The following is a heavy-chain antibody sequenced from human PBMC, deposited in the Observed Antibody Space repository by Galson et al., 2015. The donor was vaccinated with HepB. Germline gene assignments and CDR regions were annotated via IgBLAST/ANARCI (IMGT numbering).Heavy chain of an antibody. V-gene: IGHV3-23*01. Sequence: SLRLSCAASGFTFSSYAMNWVRQAPGKGLECVSNISFSGHITYYADSVKGRFTISRDNSKNTLYLQINSLRAEDTALYYCAKMGYSNFENNVLDPWGQGTLVTVSS. J-gene: IGHJ5*02. CDR3: AKMGYSNFENNVLDP. D-gene: IGHD4-11*01. CDR1: GFTFSSYA. CDR2: ISFSGHIT.